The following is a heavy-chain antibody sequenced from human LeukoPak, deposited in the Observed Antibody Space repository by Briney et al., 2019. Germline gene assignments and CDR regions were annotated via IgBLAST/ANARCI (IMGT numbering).Heavy chain of an antibody. J-gene: IGHJ3*02. V-gene: IGHV4-38-2*02. D-gene: IGHD7-27*01. CDR3: VRPVANWGAFDM. CDR2: IYHSGRT. Sequence: PSETLSLTCTVSGYSISSGYYWGWIRQPPGKGLEWIGSIYHSGRTFYNPSLKSRLTISVDTSKNQFSLRLSSVTAADTAVYYCVRPVANWGAFDMWGQGTMVTVSS. CDR1: GYSISSGYY.